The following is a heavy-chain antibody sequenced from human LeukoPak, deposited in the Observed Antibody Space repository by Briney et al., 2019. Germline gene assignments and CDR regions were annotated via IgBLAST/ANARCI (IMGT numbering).Heavy chain of an antibody. J-gene: IGHJ4*02. CDR3: ARGYSGGWNPGY. CDR2: ISSSGSYT. Sequence: NPGGSLRLSCAASGFTFSDYYMSWIRQAPGKGPELVSYISSSGSYTNYADSVKGRFTISRGNAKKSLYLQMNSLRAEDTAVYYCARGYSGGWNPGYWGQGTLVTVSS. D-gene: IGHD2-21*01. CDR1: GFTFSDYY. V-gene: IGHV3-11*05.